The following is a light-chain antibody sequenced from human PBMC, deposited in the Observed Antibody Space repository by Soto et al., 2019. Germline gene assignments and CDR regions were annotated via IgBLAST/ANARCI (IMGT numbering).Light chain of an antibody. V-gene: IGKV3-20*01. Sequence: EIVLTQSPGTLSLSPGERATLSCRASQSVSSSYLAWYQQKPGQAPRHLIYGASSRATGIPDRFSGSGSGTDFTLTISRLEPEDFAVYYCLQYGSSPPYTFGQGTKLEIK. J-gene: IGKJ2*01. CDR2: GAS. CDR3: LQYGSSPPYT. CDR1: QSVSSSY.